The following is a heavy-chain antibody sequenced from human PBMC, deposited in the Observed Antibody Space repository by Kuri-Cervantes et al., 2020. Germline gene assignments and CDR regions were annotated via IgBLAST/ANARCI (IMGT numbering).Heavy chain of an antibody. Sequence: GGSLRLSCAASGFTFSSYAMSWVRQAPGKGLEWVSGISWNSGSIGYADSVKGRFTISRDNAKNSLYLQMNSLRAEDTALYYCAKAKNFDWSTNIDYWGQGTLVTVSS. V-gene: IGHV3-9*01. CDR2: ISWNSGSI. J-gene: IGHJ4*02. CDR3: AKAKNFDWSTNIDY. CDR1: GFTFSSYA. D-gene: IGHD3-9*01.